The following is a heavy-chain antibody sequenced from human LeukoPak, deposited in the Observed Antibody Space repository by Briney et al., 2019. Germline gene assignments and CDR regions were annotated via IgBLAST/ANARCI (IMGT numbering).Heavy chain of an antibody. D-gene: IGHD6-13*01. J-gene: IGHJ6*03. Sequence: GGSLRLSCAASGFTFSSYSMNWVRQAPGKGLEWVSSISSSSSYIYYADSVKGRFTISRDNAKNSLYLQMNSLRAEDTAVYYCAREMEGFIAAAGPYYYYYYMDVWGKGTTVTVSS. CDR3: AREMEGFIAAAGPYYYYYYMDV. CDR1: GFTFSSYS. CDR2: ISSSSSYI. V-gene: IGHV3-21*01.